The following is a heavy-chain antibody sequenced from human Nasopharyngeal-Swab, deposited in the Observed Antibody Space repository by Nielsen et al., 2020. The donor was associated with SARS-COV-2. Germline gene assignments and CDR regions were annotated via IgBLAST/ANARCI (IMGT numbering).Heavy chain of an antibody. V-gene: IGHV3-7*03. CDR1: GFSFSTYW. Sequence: GESLKISCAASGFSFSTYWMTWVRQAPGKGLEWVANIKQDRSEKYYVDSVKGRFTVSRGNPKNLLYLQVNSLRAEDTAVYYCARQGVFVPAYFHQYYMDVWGKGTTVTVSS. CDR3: ARQGVFVPAYFHQYYMDV. D-gene: IGHD3-16*02. CDR2: IKQDRSEK. J-gene: IGHJ6*03.